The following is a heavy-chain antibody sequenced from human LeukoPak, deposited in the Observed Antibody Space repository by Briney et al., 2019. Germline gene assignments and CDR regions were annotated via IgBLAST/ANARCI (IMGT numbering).Heavy chain of an antibody. Sequence: SETLSLTCTVSGGSISSYYWSWIRQPPGKGLEWIGYIYYSGSTNYNPSLKSRVTISVDTSKNQFSLKLSSVTAADTAVYYCASSLQRYALDIWGQGTMVTVSS. D-gene: IGHD4-4*01. CDR3: ASSLQRYALDI. CDR2: IYYSGST. V-gene: IGHV4-59*01. CDR1: GGSISSYY. J-gene: IGHJ3*02.